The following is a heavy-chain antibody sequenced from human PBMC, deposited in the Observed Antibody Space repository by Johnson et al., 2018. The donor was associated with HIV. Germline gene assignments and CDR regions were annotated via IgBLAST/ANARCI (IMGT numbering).Heavy chain of an antibody. CDR2: VISFDGSI. D-gene: IGHD3-16*01. J-gene: IGHJ3*02. Sequence: QVQLVESGGGFVKPGGSLRLSCAASGFTFSDYYMSWIRHAPGQGLEWVAVISFDGSIGYADSVKGRFTISRDNAKNSLYLQMNSLRADDTAVYYCARGGSDVFDIWGRGTMVTVSS. CDR1: GFTFSDYY. CDR3: ARGGSDVFDI. V-gene: IGHV3-11*04.